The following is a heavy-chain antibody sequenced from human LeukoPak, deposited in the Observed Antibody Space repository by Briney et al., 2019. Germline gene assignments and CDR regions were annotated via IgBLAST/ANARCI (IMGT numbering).Heavy chain of an antibody. D-gene: IGHD1-26*01. V-gene: IGHV1-18*01. J-gene: IGHJ4*02. Sequence: TSVKVSCKASGYTFTIYGISWVRQAPGQGLAWMGWISPYNGNTNYAQKFQDRVTMTTDTSTSTAYMELRSLRSDDTAVYYCARGKSRGSHIDYWGQGTLVTVSS. CDR2: ISPYNGNT. CDR1: GYTFTIYG. CDR3: ARGKSRGSHIDY.